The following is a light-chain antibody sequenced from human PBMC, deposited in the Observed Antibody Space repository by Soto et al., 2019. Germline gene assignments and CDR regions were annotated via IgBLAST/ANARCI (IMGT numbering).Light chain of an antibody. Sequence: ETVMTQSPATLSVSPGGRATLSCRASQSVGTNLAWYQQRPGQAPRLLVYGASTRASGIPPRFSGSGSGTDFTLTISSLQSEDFAVYYCQQLNYWPRITFGQGTRLEIK. CDR2: GAS. V-gene: IGKV3-15*01. CDR3: QQLNYWPRIT. CDR1: QSVGTN. J-gene: IGKJ5*01.